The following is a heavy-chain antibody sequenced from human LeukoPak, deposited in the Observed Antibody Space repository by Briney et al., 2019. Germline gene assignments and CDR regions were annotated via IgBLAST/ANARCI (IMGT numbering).Heavy chain of an antibody. Sequence: ASVKVSCKVSGYTLTELSMHWVRQAPGKGLEWMGGFDPEDGETIYAQKFQGRVTMTEDTSTDTAYLELSRLRSEDTAVYYCATGAAYCGGDCYSRWFDPWGQGTLVTVSS. CDR3: ATGAAYCGGDCYSRWFDP. CDR2: FDPEDGET. J-gene: IGHJ5*02. D-gene: IGHD2-21*02. CDR1: GYTLTELS. V-gene: IGHV1-24*01.